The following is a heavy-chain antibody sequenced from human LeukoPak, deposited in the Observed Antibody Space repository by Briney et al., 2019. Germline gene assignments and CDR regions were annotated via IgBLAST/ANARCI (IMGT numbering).Heavy chain of an antibody. Sequence: GGSLSLSCAASGFTFSSYNMNWVRQAPGKGLEWVSSISSSSHYIYYADSVKGRFTISRDNAKNSLYLQMNSLRAEDTAMYYCARDSSSSWTNWFDPWGHVTLVTVSS. CDR1: GFTFSSYN. CDR3: ARDSSSSWTNWFDP. V-gene: IGHV3-21*01. J-gene: IGHJ5*02. CDR2: ISSSSHYI. D-gene: IGHD6-13*01.